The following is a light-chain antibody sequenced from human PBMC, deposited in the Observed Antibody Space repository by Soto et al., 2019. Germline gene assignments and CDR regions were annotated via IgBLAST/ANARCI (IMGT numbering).Light chain of an antibody. J-gene: IGLJ3*02. CDR2: DVS. V-gene: IGLV2-11*01. CDR1: SSDVGGYNY. CDR3: CSYTGSYTHWV. Sequence: QSALTQPRSVSGSPGQSVTISCTGTSSDVGGYNYVSWYQQHPGKAPKLIIYDVSQRPSGVPDRFSGSKSGNTASLTISGLQAEDEADYHCCSYTGSYTHWVFGGGTKVTVL.